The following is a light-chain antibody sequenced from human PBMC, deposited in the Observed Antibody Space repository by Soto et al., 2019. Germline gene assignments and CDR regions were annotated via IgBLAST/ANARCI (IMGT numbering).Light chain of an antibody. CDR1: QNINTW. Sequence: DIKMTQSPSTVSASVGDRVTITRRASQNINTWLAWYQQKPGKAPKLLILKASSLESGVPSRFSGSGSGTEFTLTISSLQPDDLATYYCQHYNSYSEAFGQGTKVDIK. J-gene: IGKJ1*01. CDR3: QHYNSYSEA. CDR2: KAS. V-gene: IGKV1-5*03.